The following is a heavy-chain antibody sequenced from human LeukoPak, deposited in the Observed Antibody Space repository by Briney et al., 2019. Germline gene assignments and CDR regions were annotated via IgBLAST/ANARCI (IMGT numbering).Heavy chain of an antibody. J-gene: IGHJ4*02. CDR3: ARATYCSSTSCPFDY. CDR2: IYSGGST. CDR1: GFTVSSNY. V-gene: IGHV3-53*01. Sequence: GGSLRLSCAASGFTVSSNYMSWVRQAPGKGLEWVSVIYSGGSTYYTDSVKGRFTISRDNSKNTLYLQMNSLRAEDTAVYYCARATYCSSTSCPFDYWGRGTLVIVSS. D-gene: IGHD2-2*01.